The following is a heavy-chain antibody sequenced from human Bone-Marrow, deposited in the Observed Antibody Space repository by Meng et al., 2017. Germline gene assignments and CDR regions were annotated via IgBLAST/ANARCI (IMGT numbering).Heavy chain of an antibody. CDR3: ARVEDTAMVGDWYFDL. V-gene: IGHV3-15*01. Sequence: GESLKISCAASGFTFSNAWMSWIRQAPGKGLEWVGRIKSKTDGGTTDYAAPVQGRFTISRDDSKNTLYLQMNSLRAEDTAVYYCARVEDTAMVGDWYFDLWGRGTLVTVSS. D-gene: IGHD5-18*01. CDR1: GFTFSNAW. CDR2: IKSKTDGGTT. J-gene: IGHJ2*01.